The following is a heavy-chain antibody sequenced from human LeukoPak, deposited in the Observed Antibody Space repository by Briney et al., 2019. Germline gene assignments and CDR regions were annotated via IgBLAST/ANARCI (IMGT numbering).Heavy chain of an antibody. CDR2: IRYDGSNT. J-gene: IGHJ6*04. V-gene: IGHV3-30*02. CDR3: AELGITMIGGV. Sequence: PGGSLRLSCAVSGFTFSSYGMHWVRQAPGKGLEWVSFIRYDGSNTYYPDSVKGRFTISRDNAKNSLYLQMNSLRAEDTAVYYCAELGITMIGGVWGKGTTVTISS. CDR1: GFTFSSYG. D-gene: IGHD3-10*02.